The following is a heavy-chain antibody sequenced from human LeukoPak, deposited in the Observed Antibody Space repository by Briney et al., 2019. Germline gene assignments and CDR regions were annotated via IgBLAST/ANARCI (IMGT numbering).Heavy chain of an antibody. D-gene: IGHD7-27*01. J-gene: IGHJ4*02. Sequence: GASVQVPCKASGYTFTAYYIHWVRQAPGQGLEWMGWISPYTGGTNYAQKFQGRVTITQDRSSNTVYMDLNRLTSDDTALYYCVRDHNSENWGSLGKWGQGTLVTVSS. V-gene: IGHV1-2*02. CDR2: ISPYTGGT. CDR1: GYTFTAYY. CDR3: VRDHNSENWGSLGK.